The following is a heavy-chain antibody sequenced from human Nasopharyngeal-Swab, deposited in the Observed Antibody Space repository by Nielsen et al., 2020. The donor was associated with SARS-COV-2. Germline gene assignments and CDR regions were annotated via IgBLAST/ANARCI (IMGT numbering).Heavy chain of an antibody. D-gene: IGHD4-17*01. CDR2: MNPNSGNT. CDR1: GYTFTSYD. V-gene: IGHV1-8*01. Sequence: ASVQVSCKASGYTFTSYDINWVRQATGQGLEWMGWMNPNSGNTGYAQKFQGRVTMTRNTSISTAYMELSSLRSEDTAVYYCARDVGGDSPSYNWFDPWGQGTLVTVSS. J-gene: IGHJ5*02. CDR3: ARDVGGDSPSYNWFDP.